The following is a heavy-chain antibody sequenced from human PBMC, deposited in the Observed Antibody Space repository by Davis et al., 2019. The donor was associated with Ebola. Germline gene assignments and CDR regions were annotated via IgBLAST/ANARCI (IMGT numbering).Heavy chain of an antibody. CDR3: ARDAFSLSRYDTEDH. J-gene: IGHJ4*02. CDR1: GFTFTTST. D-gene: IGHD3-9*01. CDR2: ISSDGSRE. Sequence: GESLKISCVASGFTFTTSTMHSVRQAPGKGLEWVALISSDGSREYYADSVKGRFTISRDNARDSLYLQMDSLRVEDTAIYYCARDAFSLSRYDTEDHWGQGTLVTVSS. V-gene: IGHV3-30*03.